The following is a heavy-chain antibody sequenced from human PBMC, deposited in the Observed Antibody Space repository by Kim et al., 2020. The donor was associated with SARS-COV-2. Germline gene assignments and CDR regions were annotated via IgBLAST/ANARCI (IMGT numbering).Heavy chain of an antibody. Sequence: GGSLRLSCAASGFTFSNYAMSRVRQAPGKGLEWVSTISGSGGSTYYADSVKGRFTISRDSSKNTLFLQMNSLRAEDTALYYCAKDPHYDFWSGYYFDYWGQGTLVTVSS. V-gene: IGHV3-23*01. D-gene: IGHD3-3*01. CDR2: ISGSGGST. CDR3: AKDPHYDFWSGYYFDY. CDR1: GFTFSNYA. J-gene: IGHJ4*02.